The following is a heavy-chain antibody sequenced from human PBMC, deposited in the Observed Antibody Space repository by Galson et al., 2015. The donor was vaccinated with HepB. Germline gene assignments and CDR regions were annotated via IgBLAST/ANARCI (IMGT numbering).Heavy chain of an antibody. Sequence: SVKVSCKAAGGTFSSYAISWVRQAPGQGLEWMGRIIPILGLANYDQKFQGRVTITADKSTSTAYMELSSLRSEDTAVYYCARDKWFGELSHYGMDVWGQGTTVTVSS. D-gene: IGHD3-10*01. V-gene: IGHV1-69*04. CDR3: ARDKWFGELSHYGMDV. CDR1: GGTFSSYA. CDR2: IIPILGLA. J-gene: IGHJ6*02.